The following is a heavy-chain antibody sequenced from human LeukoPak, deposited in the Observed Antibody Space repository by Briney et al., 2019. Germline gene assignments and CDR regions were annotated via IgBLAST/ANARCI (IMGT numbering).Heavy chain of an antibody. D-gene: IGHD6-13*01. CDR3: ARDSAFRIAAAGIYWFDP. CDR2: IYTSGST. Sequence: SETLSLTCTVSGGSISSYYWSWIRQPAGKGLEWIGRIYTSGSTNYNPSLKSRVTMSVDTSKNQFSLKLSSVTAADTAVYYCARDSAFRIAAAGIYWFDPWSQGTLVTVSS. J-gene: IGHJ5*02. CDR1: GGSISSYY. V-gene: IGHV4-4*07.